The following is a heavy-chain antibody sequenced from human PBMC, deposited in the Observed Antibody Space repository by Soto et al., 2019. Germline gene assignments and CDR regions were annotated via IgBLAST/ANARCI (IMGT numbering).Heavy chain of an antibody. J-gene: IGHJ6*02. Sequence: QVQLVQSGAEVKKPGASVKVSCKASGYTFTSYAMHWVRQAPGQRLEWMGWINAGNGNTKYSQKFQGRVTMTRDTSESTADMELSSLRSEDTAVYYCASSYSNYALIDYYYCGMDVWGQGTTVTVSS. CDR1: GYTFTSYA. CDR2: INAGNGNT. V-gene: IGHV1-3*01. CDR3: ASSYSNYALIDYYYCGMDV. D-gene: IGHD4-4*01.